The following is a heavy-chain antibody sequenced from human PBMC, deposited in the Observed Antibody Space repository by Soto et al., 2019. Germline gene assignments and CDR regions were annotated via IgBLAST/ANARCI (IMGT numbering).Heavy chain of an antibody. D-gene: IGHD3-22*01. J-gene: IGHJ4*02. CDR3: ARAVYYDSSGYFDY. CDR2: IIPIFGTA. Sequence: SVKVSCKASRGTFSSYAISWVRQAPGQGLEWMGGIIPIFGTANYAQKFQGRVTITADESTSTAYMELSSLRSEDTAVYYCARAVYYDSSGYFDYWGQGTLVTVSS. V-gene: IGHV1-69*13. CDR1: RGTFSSYA.